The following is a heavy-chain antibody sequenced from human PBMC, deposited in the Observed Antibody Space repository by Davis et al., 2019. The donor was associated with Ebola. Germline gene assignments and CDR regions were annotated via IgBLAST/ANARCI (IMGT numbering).Heavy chain of an antibody. V-gene: IGHV5-51*01. Sequence: GESLKISCQASGYSFTSYWIGWVRQMPGKGLEWMGLIYPGDSDTRYSPSFQGQVTISADKSISTAYLQWNSLKASDTGIYYCTRQSSYYYYPMNVWGQGTTVTVSS. J-gene: IGHJ6*02. CDR3: TRQSSYYYYPMNV. CDR1: GYSFTSYW. CDR2: IYPGDSDT.